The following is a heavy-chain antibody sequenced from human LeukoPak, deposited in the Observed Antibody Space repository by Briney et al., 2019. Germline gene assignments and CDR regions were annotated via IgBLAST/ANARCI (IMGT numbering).Heavy chain of an antibody. V-gene: IGHV4-34*01. CDR3: ARGAKYYYDSSGNHLAGGWFDP. J-gene: IGHJ5*02. D-gene: IGHD3-22*01. CDR1: GGSFSGYY. CDR2: INHSGST. Sequence: PSETLSLTCAVYGGSFSGYYWSWIRQPPGKGLEWIGEINHSGSTNYNPSLKSRVTISVDTSKNQFSLKLSSVTAADTAVYYCARGAKYYYDSSGNHLAGGWFDPWGQGTLVTVSS.